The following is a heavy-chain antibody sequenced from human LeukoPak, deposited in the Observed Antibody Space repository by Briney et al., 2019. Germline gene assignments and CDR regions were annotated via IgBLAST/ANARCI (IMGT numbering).Heavy chain of an antibody. D-gene: IGHD3-22*01. J-gene: IGHJ4*02. V-gene: IGHV3-21*01. Sequence: GGSLRLSCAASGFTFNNYAMNWVRQAPGKGLEWVSSISSSSSYIYYADSVKGRFTISRDNAKNSLYLQMNSLRAEDTAVYYCARDYYDKTYYFDYWGQGTLVTVSS. CDR2: ISSSSSYI. CDR3: ARDYYDKTYYFDY. CDR1: GFTFNNYA.